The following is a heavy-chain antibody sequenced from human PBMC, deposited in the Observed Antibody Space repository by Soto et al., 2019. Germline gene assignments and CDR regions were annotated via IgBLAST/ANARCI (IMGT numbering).Heavy chain of an antibody. V-gene: IGHV4-34*01. Sequence: PSETLSLTCAVYGGSFSGYYWSWIRQPPGKGLEWIGEINHSGSTNYNPSLKSRVTISVDTSKNQFSLKLSSVTAADTAVYYCARGAGCLSGYHYYYYYMDVWGNGTSATV. CDR3: ARGAGCLSGYHYYYYYMDV. CDR2: INHSGST. D-gene: IGHD5-12*01. J-gene: IGHJ6*03. CDR1: GGSFSGYY.